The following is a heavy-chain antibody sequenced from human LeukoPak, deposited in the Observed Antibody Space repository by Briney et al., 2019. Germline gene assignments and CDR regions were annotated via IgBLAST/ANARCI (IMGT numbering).Heavy chain of an antibody. CDR1: GGSISSYY. CDR2: IYYSGST. CDR3: ARHVRGYYWDY. D-gene: IGHD3-22*01. Sequence: ETLSLTYTVSGGSISSYYWSWLRQPPGKGLEWIGYIYYSGSTNYNPSLKSRVTISVDTSKNQFSLKLSSVTAADTAVYYCARHVRGYYWDYWGQGTLVTVSS. J-gene: IGHJ4*02. V-gene: IGHV4-59*08.